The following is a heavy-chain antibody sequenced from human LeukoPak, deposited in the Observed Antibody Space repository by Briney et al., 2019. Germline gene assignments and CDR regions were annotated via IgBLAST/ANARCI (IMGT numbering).Heavy chain of an antibody. CDR3: AGAGSGYFDY. D-gene: IGHD3-10*01. V-gene: IGHV4-31*03. CDR1: GGSISSGGYY. J-gene: IGHJ4*02. CDR2: IYYSGST. Sequence: SQTLSLTCTVSGGSISSGGYYWSWIRQHPGKGLEWIGYIYYSGSTYYNPSLKSRVTISVDTSKNQFSLKLSSVTAADTAVCYCAGAGSGYFDYWGQGTLVTVSS.